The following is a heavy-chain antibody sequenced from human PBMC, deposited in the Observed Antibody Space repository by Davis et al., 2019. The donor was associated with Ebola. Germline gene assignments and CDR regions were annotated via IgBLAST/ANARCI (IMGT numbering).Heavy chain of an antibody. CDR1: GYTFTSYD. Sequence: ASVKVSCKASGYTFTSYDINWVRQATGQGLEWMGWMNPNSGNTGYAQKFQGRVTMTRNTSISTAYMELSSLRSEDTAVYYCARVGGSGSYYYYYGVDVWGQGTTVTVSS. D-gene: IGHD3-10*01. V-gene: IGHV1-8*01. CDR3: ARVGGSGSYYYYYGVDV. J-gene: IGHJ6*02. CDR2: MNPNSGNT.